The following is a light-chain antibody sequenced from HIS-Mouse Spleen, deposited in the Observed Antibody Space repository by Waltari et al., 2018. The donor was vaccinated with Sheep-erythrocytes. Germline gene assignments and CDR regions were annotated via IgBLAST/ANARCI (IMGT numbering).Light chain of an antibody. Sequence: DVVMTQSPLSLPGTLGQPASISCTSSQNLVHSDGTTYLNWFQQRPGQSPRRLIYKVSNRDSGVPDRFSGSGSGTDFTLKISRVEAEDVGVYYCMQGTHWPTFGGGTKVEIK. CDR1: QNLVHSDGTTY. CDR3: MQGTHWPT. V-gene: IGKV2-30*02. CDR2: KVS. J-gene: IGKJ4*01.